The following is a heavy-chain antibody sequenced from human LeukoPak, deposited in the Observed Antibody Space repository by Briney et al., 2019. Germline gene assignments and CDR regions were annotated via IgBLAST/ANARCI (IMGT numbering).Heavy chain of an antibody. CDR2: ISESGSRT. Sequence: GGSLRLSCAASGFTFSSYAMSWVRQPPGKGLEWVSAISESGSRTYYADSVKGRLTIFRDNSKNTLYLQMNSLTAEDTALYYCAKERSESYADSWGQGTLVTVSS. V-gene: IGHV3-23*01. J-gene: IGHJ4*02. CDR3: AKERSESYADS. CDR1: GFTFSSYA. D-gene: IGHD1-26*01.